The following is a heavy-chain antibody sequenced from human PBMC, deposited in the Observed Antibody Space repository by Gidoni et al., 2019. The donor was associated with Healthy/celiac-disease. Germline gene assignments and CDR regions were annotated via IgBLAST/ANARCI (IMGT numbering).Heavy chain of an antibody. CDR2: ISSSSSYI. V-gene: IGHV3-21*01. CDR1: GFTFSSYS. Sequence: EVHLVESGGGLVKPGGSLRLSCAASGFTFSSYSMSWVRQAPGQGLEGVSSISSSSSYIYYADSVKGRFTISRDNAKKSLYLQRISLRAEDTAVYYCARVMLFGVVIIRNFDYWGQGTLVTVSS. D-gene: IGHD3-3*01. J-gene: IGHJ4*02. CDR3: ARVMLFGVVIIRNFDY.